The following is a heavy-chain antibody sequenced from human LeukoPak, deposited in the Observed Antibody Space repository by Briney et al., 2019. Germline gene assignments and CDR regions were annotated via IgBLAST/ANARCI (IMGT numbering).Heavy chain of an antibody. Sequence: PGRSLRLSCAASGFTFDDYAMHWVRQAPGKGLEWVSGISWNSGSIDYADSVKGRFTISRDNAKNSLYLQMNSLRAEDTALYYCAKDMCGSTSCSIDYWGQGTLVTVSS. D-gene: IGHD2-2*01. CDR3: AKDMCGSTSCSIDY. V-gene: IGHV3-9*01. CDR2: ISWNSGSI. CDR1: GFTFDDYA. J-gene: IGHJ4*02.